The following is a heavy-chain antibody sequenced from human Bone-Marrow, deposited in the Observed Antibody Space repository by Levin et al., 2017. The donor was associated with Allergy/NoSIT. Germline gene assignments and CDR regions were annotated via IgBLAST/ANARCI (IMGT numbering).Heavy chain of an antibody. CDR1: GFTFSNYA. CDR2: ISGSGDST. Sequence: QTGGSLRLSCAASGFTFSNYAMSWVRQAPGKGLEWVSGISGSGDSTYDGDSVKGRFTISRDNSKNTLYLQMNSLRAEDTAVYYCAKERDFYGSGSLGNWGQGTLVTVSS. CDR3: AKERDFYGSGSLGN. J-gene: IGHJ4*02. V-gene: IGHV3-23*01. D-gene: IGHD3-10*01.